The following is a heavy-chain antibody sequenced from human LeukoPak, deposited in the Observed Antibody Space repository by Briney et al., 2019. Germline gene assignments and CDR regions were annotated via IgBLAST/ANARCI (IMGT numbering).Heavy chain of an antibody. CDR1: GGSISSGGYY. J-gene: IGHJ4*02. CDR3: ARWGAAGTGSFDY. V-gene: IGHV4-31*03. D-gene: IGHD6-13*01. CDR2: IYYSGST. Sequence: SETLSLTCTVSGGSISSGGYYWSWIRQHPGKGLEWIGYIYYSGSTYYNPSLKSRVTISVDTSKNQFSLKLSSVTAADTAVYYCARWGAAGTGSFDYWGQGTLVTVSS.